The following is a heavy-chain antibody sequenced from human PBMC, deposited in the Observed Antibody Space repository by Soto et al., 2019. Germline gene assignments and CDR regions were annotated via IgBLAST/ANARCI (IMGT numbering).Heavy chain of an antibody. V-gene: IGHV3-30*18. Sequence: VQLVESGGGGVQPGRSLRLSWAASGFTFSAYAMHWVRQAPGKGLDWVAVVSHDGRNTHYADSVKGRFTISRDSSKNTVSLEMTSLRAEDTAVYYCAKGGRQWLVTSDFNYWGQGALVTVSS. CDR1: GFTFSAYA. CDR3: AKGGRQWLVTSDFNY. CDR2: VSHDGRNT. J-gene: IGHJ4*02. D-gene: IGHD6-19*01.